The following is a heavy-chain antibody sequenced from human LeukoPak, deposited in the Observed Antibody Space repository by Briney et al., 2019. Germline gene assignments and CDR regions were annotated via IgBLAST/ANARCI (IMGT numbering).Heavy chain of an antibody. D-gene: IGHD3-10*01. Sequence: GASVKVSCKASGYTFTSYGISWVRQAPGQGLEWMGWISAYNGNTNYAQKLQGRVTMTTDTSTSTAYMELRSLRSDDTAVYYCAKGPDYYLSGSYYMDVWGKGTTVTVSS. CDR3: AKGPDYYLSGSYYMDV. CDR2: ISAYNGNT. V-gene: IGHV1-18*01. J-gene: IGHJ6*03. CDR1: GYTFTSYG.